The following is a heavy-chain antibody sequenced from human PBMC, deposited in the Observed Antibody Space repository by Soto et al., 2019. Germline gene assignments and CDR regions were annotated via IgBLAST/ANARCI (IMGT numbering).Heavy chain of an antibody. Sequence: QVQLQQWGAGLLKPSETLSLTCAVYGGSFSGYYWSWIRQPPGKGLEWIGEINHSGSTNYNPSLKSRVNISVDTSKNQFSLKLSSVTAADTAVYYCARRGGIAAAGRFDPWGQGTLVTVSS. D-gene: IGHD6-13*01. CDR2: INHSGST. CDR1: GGSFSGYY. CDR3: ARRGGIAAAGRFDP. J-gene: IGHJ5*02. V-gene: IGHV4-34*01.